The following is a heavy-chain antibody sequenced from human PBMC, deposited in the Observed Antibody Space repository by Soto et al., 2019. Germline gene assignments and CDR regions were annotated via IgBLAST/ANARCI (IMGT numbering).Heavy chain of an antibody. CDR2: IKYSGTT. Sequence: SETLSLTCTVSGGSISSSSCHWGWIRQPPGKGLEWIASIKYSGTTFYNPSLKSRVTLSVDTSKNQFALKLSSVTAADTAVYYCARAGLGDGSDYWGQGTLVTVSS. CDR1: GGSISSSSCH. CDR3: ARAGLGDGSDY. V-gene: IGHV4-39*01. J-gene: IGHJ4*02. D-gene: IGHD1-26*01.